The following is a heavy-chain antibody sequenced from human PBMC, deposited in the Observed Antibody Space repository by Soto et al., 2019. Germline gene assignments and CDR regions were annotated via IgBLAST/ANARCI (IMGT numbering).Heavy chain of an antibody. D-gene: IGHD2-2*01. J-gene: IGHJ4*02. V-gene: IGHV1-18*01. CDR3: ARMLSSSVDN. CDR1: GYSFSSYG. CDR2: ISTYIGNA. Sequence: VHLVKSGDEVKKPGASVKVSCKASGYSFSSYGITWVRQAHGQGLEWMGWISTYIGNAKYAQKFQGRVTLTTDTSTGTAYRALSSLRSDYATVYYCARMLSSSVDNWGQGTPVTVSS.